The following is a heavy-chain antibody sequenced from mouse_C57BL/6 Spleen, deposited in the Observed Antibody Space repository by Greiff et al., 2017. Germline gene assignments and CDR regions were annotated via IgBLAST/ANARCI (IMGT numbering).Heavy chain of an antibody. CDR2: INPSSGYT. CDR1: GYTFTSYT. D-gene: IGHD2-1*01. V-gene: IGHV1-4*01. J-gene: IGHJ2*01. Sequence: VQLQQSGAELARPGASVKMSCKASGYTFTSYTMHWVKQRPGQGLEWIGYINPSSGYTKYNQKFKDKATITADTSSNTAYLQLSSLTSEDTAVYYCARSRGNFLDYWGQGTTLTVSS. CDR3: ARSRGNFLDY.